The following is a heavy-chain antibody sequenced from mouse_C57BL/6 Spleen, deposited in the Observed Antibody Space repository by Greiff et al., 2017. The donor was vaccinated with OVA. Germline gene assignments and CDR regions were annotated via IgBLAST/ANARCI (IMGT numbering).Heavy chain of an antibody. CDR2: IDPANGTP. Sequence: EVQLHQSVAELVRPGASVKLSCTASGFNFTHSYMHWVKQRPEQGLEWIGRIDPANGTPKYAPKFQGKATIPADTSSNTAYLQLSRLTSEDSAIYYCARDNGSGNYWYFDVWGTGTTVTVAS. J-gene: IGHJ1*03. CDR3: ARDNGSGNYWYFDV. D-gene: IGHD1-1*01. V-gene: IGHV14-3*01. CDR1: GFNFTHSY.